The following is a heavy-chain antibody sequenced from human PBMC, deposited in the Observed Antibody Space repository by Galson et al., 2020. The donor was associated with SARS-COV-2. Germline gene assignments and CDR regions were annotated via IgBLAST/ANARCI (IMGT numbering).Heavy chain of an antibody. D-gene: IGHD6-19*01. CDR3: VRAAVAGAPLGGYYYYGMDV. V-gene: IGHV4-34*01. J-gene: IGHJ6*02. CDR2: INHSGST. CDR1: GGSFSGYY. Sequence: ETSETLSLTCAVYGGSFSGYYWSWIRQPPGKGLEWIGEINHSGSTNYNPSLKSRVTISVDTSKNQFSLKLSSVTAADTAVYYCVRAAVAGAPLGGYYYYGMDVWGQGTTVTVSS.